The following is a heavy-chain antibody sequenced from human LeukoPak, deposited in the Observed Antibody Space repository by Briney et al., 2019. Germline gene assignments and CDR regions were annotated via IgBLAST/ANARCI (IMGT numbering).Heavy chain of an antibody. J-gene: IGHJ5*02. V-gene: IGHV3-23*01. CDR2: ISGSGGST. Sequence: GFTFXXYAMSWXRXAPGKGLEWVSAISGSGGSTYYADSVKGRFTISRHNSKNTLYLQMNSLRAEDTAVYYCAKGARIAARPRNWFDPWGQGTLVTVSS. CDR1: GFTFXXYA. D-gene: IGHD6-6*01. CDR3: AKGARIAARPRNWFDP.